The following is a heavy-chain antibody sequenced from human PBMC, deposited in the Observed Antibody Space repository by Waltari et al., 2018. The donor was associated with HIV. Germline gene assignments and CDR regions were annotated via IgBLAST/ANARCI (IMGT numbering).Heavy chain of an antibody. V-gene: IGHV3-23*01. D-gene: IGHD6-19*01. CDR2: ISGSGVTE. CDR1: GFTFSNYP. J-gene: IGHJ5*01. Sequence: EVQLLESGGGLVQAGGSLRLSCAASGFTFSNYPMSWIRQAPGKGPEWVSGISGSGVTEYYADSVRGRFTSSRDDSRNTLDLQMTNLRAEDTAMYYCAKTGYDSGWTFDSWGQGTLVTVSS. CDR3: AKTGYDSGWTFDS.